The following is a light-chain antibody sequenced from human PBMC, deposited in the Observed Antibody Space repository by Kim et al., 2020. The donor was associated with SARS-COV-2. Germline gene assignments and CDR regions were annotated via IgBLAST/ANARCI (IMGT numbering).Light chain of an antibody. CDR1: TIGPNS. V-gene: IGLV3-21*04. CDR2: YDR. CDR3: QVWDSTTDHAV. J-gene: IGLJ2*01. Sequence: AGTPARVTCEGATIGPNSLHGYQQEAGQAPVLVIHYDRDRPSGIPGRFSGSKSGDTATLAISRVEAGDEADYYCQVWDSTTDHAVFGGGTQLTVL.